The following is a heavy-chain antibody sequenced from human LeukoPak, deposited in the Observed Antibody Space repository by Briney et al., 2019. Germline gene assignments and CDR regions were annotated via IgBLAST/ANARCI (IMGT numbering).Heavy chain of an antibody. Sequence: GGSLRLSCAASGFTFSSSWMSWVRQAPGKGLEWVADINEDGSAKYYVDSVKGRFTISRDNAKRSLDLQVNSLRAEDTAVYYCTRSRRDGNDYWGQGTLVTVSS. D-gene: IGHD5-24*01. CDR3: TRSRRDGNDY. CDR2: INEDGSAK. CDR1: GFTFSSSW. J-gene: IGHJ4*02. V-gene: IGHV3-7*01.